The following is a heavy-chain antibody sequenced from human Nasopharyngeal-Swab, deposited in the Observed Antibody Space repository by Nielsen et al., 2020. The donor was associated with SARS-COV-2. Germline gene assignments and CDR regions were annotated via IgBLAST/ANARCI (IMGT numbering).Heavy chain of an antibody. CDR1: GFTFSSHG. CDR2: ISYDGSNK. Sequence: LTCSASGFTFSSHGMHWVRQAPGQGLEWVAVISYDGSNKYYADSVKGRFTISRDNSKNTLYLQMNSLRAEDTAVYYCAKGSGSGYYWYFDYWGQGTLVTVSS. CDR3: AKGSGSGYYWYFDY. J-gene: IGHJ4*02. V-gene: IGHV3-30*18. D-gene: IGHD3-3*01.